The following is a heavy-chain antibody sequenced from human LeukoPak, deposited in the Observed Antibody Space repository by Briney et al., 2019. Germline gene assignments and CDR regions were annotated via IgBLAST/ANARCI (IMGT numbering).Heavy chain of an antibody. CDR3: AGQVGPDY. CDR2: ISGSGANR. V-gene: IGHV3-23*01. CDR1: GFTFRNYA. J-gene: IGHJ4*02. Sequence: PGGSLRLSCAASGFTFRNYAMAWFRQAPGKGLEWVSAISGSGANRYFADSVKGRFTISRDNSRNALYLQMNSLRAEDTAVHFCAGQVGPDYWGQGTLVTVSS.